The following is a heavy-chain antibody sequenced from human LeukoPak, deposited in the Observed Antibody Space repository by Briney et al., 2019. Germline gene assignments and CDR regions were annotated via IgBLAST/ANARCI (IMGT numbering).Heavy chain of an antibody. D-gene: IGHD1-26*01. Sequence: GRSLRLSCAASGFTFDDYAMHWVRQAPGKGLEWSPGISWNSGSIGYADSVKGRFTISRDNAKNSLYLQMNSLRAEDTALYYCAKDSGSQNTDFDYWGQGTLVTVSS. V-gene: IGHV3-9*01. J-gene: IGHJ4*02. CDR2: ISWNSGSI. CDR3: AKDSGSQNTDFDY. CDR1: GFTFDDYA.